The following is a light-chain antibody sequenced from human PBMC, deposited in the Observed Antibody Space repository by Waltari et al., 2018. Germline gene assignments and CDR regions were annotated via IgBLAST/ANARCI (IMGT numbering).Light chain of an antibody. CDR1: QCVLYSSNNKDY. J-gene: IGKJ5*01. Sequence: DIVMTQSPDSLAVSLGERATINCKSSQCVLYSSNNKDYLAWYQQKLGQPPKLLIYGASTRESGVPDRFSGSGSGTEFTLTITTLQAEEVAVDYCQQYHSAPTFGQGTRLEIK. V-gene: IGKV4-1*01. CDR3: QQYHSAPT. CDR2: GAS.